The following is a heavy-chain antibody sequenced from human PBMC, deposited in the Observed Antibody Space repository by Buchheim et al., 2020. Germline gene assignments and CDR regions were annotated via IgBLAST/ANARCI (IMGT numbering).Heavy chain of an antibody. CDR1: GGSISSGSYY. Sequence: QVQLQESGPGLVKPSQTLSLTCTVSGGSISSGSYYWSWIRQPAGKGLEWIGRIYTSGSTNYNPSLKSRVTISVDTSKNQFSLKLSSVTAADTAVYYCAREWHGDYAGCFDYWGQGTL. CDR2: IYTSGST. D-gene: IGHD4-17*01. J-gene: IGHJ4*02. V-gene: IGHV4-61*02. CDR3: AREWHGDYAGCFDY.